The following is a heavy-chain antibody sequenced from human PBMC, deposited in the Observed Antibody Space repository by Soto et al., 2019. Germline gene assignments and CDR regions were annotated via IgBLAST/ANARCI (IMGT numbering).Heavy chain of an antibody. CDR3: ARVHLGYCSSTSCRSNYYYSGMDV. CDR1: GGTFSSYA. J-gene: IGHJ6*02. D-gene: IGHD2-2*01. V-gene: IGHV1-69*01. Sequence: QVQLVQSGAEVKKPGSSVKVSCKASGGTFSSYAISWVRQAPGQGLEWMGGIIPIFGTANYAQKFQGRVTITADESTSTAYMELSSLRSEDTAVYYCARVHLGYCSSTSCRSNYYYSGMDVWGQGTTVTVSS. CDR2: IIPIFGTA.